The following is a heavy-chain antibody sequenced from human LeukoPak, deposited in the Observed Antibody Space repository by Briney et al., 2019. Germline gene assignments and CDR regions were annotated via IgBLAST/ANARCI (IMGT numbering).Heavy chain of an antibody. J-gene: IGHJ5*02. V-gene: IGHV1-69*13. D-gene: IGHD6-6*01. CDR2: IIPIFGTA. Sequence: SVKVSCKASGGTFSSYAISWVRQAPGQGLEWMGGIIPIFGTANYAQKFQGGVTITADESTSTAYMELSSLRSEDTAVYYCARDEYSSSSWFDPWGQGTLVTVSS. CDR3: ARDEYSSSSWFDP. CDR1: GGTFSSYA.